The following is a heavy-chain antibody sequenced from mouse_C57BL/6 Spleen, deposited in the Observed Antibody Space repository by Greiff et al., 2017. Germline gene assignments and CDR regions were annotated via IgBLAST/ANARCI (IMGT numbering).Heavy chain of an antibody. CDR2: ISYDGSN. D-gene: IGHD2-2*01. V-gene: IGHV3-6*01. CDR1: GYSITGGYY. Sequence: EVQLVESGPGLVKPSQSLSLTCSVSGYSITGGYYWYWIRQFPGNKLELMCYISYDGSNKYNTSLKNRIAITRDTSKNQFFLKLNSMTTEDTAKYYCAKEGYYGYDYAMDYWGQGTSVTVSS. J-gene: IGHJ4*01. CDR3: AKEGYYGYDYAMDY.